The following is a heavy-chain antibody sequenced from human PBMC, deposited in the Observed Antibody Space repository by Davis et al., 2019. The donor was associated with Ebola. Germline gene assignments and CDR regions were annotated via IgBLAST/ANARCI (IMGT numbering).Heavy chain of an antibody. CDR2: LKGDGSES. CDR3: VRDRGYYTFDS. J-gene: IGHJ4*02. Sequence: PGGSLRLSCAASGFTFSDYYMYWVRQAPGKGLEWVASLKGDGSESYYVDSVQDRFITSRDNAENSLSLQMNGLRVEDTAIYYCVRDRGYYTFDSWGQGTLVTVSS. CDR1: GFTFSDYY. V-gene: IGHV3-7*01. D-gene: IGHD5-12*01.